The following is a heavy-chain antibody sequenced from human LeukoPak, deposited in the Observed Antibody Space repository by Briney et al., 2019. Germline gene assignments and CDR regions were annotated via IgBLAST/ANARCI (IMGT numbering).Heavy chain of an antibody. D-gene: IGHD2-21*02. J-gene: IGHJ6*02. CDR2: ISYDGSNK. CDR3: ARRPAVVVTAAYYYYGMDV. CDR1: GFTFSSYA. V-gene: IGHV3-30*04. Sequence: GRSLRLSCAASGFTFSSYAMHWVRRAPGKGLEWVAVISYDGSNKYYADSVKGRFTISRDNSKNTLYLQMNSLRAEDTAVYYCARRPAVVVTAAYYYYGMDVWGQGTTVTVSS.